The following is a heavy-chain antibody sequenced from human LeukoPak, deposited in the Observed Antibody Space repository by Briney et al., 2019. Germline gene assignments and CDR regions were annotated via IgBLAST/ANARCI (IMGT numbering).Heavy chain of an antibody. J-gene: IGHJ5*02. CDR2: ISYDGSNK. CDR1: GFTFSSYA. D-gene: IGHD6-19*01. Sequence: GRSLRLSCAASGFTFSSYAMHWVRQAPGKGLEWVAVISYDGSNKYYADSVKGRFTISRDNAKKSLYLQMKSLRAEDTAVYYCARDRSSGWYENWFDPWGQGTLVTVSS. CDR3: ARDRSSGWYENWFDP. V-gene: IGHV3-30-3*01.